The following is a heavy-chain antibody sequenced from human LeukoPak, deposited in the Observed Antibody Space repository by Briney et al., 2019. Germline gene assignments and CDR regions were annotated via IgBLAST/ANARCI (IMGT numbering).Heavy chain of an antibody. CDR1: GFTFSSYE. CDR3: ARVAAAGPAAYDAFDI. CDR2: ISSSGSTI. V-gene: IGHV3-48*03. J-gene: IGHJ3*02. D-gene: IGHD6-13*01. Sequence: PGGSLRLSCAASGFTFSSYEMNWVRQAPGKGLEWVSYISSSGSTIYYADSVKGRFTISRDNAKNTLYLQMNSLRAEDTAVYYCARVAAAGPAAYDAFDIWGQGTMVTVSS.